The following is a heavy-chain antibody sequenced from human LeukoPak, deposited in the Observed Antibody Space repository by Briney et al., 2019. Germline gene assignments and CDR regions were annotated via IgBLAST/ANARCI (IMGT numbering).Heavy chain of an antibody. Sequence: SETLSLTCTVSGGSISSNSYYWGWIRQPPGKGLEWVWSLYYSLSNYHNPSLKIRSTISVDTAKSEFSLKLSSVSAADTAVYYCAREDILVVPDWFDRWGQGTLVNVTS. J-gene: IGHJ5*02. CDR1: GGSISSNSYY. CDR3: AREDILVVPDWFDR. V-gene: IGHV4-39*02. D-gene: IGHD2-2*01. CDR2: LYYSLSN.